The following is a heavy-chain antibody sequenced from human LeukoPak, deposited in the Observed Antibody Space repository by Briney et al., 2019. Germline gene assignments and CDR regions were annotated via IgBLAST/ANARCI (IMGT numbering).Heavy chain of an antibody. D-gene: IGHD3-22*01. CDR1: GGTFSSYA. J-gene: IGHJ4*02. CDR2: IIPILGIA. Sequence: SVKVSCKASGGTFSSYAISWVRQAPGQGVEWMGRIIPILGIANYAQKFQGRVTITADKSTSTAYMELSSLRSEDTAVYYCARQVDRGHFDYWGQGTLVTVSS. CDR3: ARQVDRGHFDY. V-gene: IGHV1-69*04.